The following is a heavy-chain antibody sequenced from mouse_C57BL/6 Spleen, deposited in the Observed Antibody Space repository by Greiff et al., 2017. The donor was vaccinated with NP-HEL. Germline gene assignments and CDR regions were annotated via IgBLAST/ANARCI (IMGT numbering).Heavy chain of an antibody. V-gene: IGHV1-69*01. CDR2: IDPSDSYT. CDR1: GYTFTSYW. CDR3: ARRLGRHYFDY. Sequence: QVQLKQPGAELVMPGASVKLSCKASGYTFTSYWMHWVKQRPGQGLEWIGEIDPSDSYTNYNQKFKGKSTLTVDKSSSTAYMQLSSLTSEDSAVYYCARRLGRHYFDYWGQGTTLTVSS. D-gene: IGHD4-1*01. J-gene: IGHJ2*01.